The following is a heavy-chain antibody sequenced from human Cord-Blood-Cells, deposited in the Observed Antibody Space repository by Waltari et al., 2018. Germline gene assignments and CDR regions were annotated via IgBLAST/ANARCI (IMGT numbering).Heavy chain of an antibody. Sequence: QVQLVESGGGVVQPGRSLRLSCAASGFTFSSYGMHWVRKAPGTGMEWVEVISYDGSNKYKSATVKGRFTISRGNSKNTLHLQMNSLRAEDTAVYYCAKVSVSGYYRSHFDYWGQGTLVTVSS. V-gene: IGHV3-30*18. J-gene: IGHJ4*02. CDR3: AKVSVSGYYRSHFDY. CDR2: ISYDGSNK. CDR1: GFTFSSYG. D-gene: IGHD3-3*01.